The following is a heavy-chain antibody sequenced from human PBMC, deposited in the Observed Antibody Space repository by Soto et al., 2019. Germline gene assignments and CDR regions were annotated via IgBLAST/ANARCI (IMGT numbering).Heavy chain of an antibody. CDR3: AKGGIRYYYSVTEV. CDR1: CIDYA. J-gene: IGHJ6*03. CDR2: ISGSGGST. V-gene: IGHV3-23*01. Sequence: CIDYAGSLVSPETGKGLEWVSAISGSGGSTYYADSVKGRFTISRDNSKNTLYLQMNSLRAEGTALYYRAKGGIRYYYSVTEVLGNRTTV.